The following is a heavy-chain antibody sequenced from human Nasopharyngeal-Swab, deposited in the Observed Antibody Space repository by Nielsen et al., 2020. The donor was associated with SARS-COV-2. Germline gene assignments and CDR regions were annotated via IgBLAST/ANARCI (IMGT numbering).Heavy chain of an antibody. Sequence: GGSLRLSCAASGFTFSSFGMHWVRQAPGKGLEWVAFIAHDASNEYYGDSVKGRFSISRDSSKNTLYLQMDSLRGEDTAVYYCATGACDYWGQGARVTISS. CDR1: GFTFSSFG. CDR3: ATGACDY. CDR2: IAHDASNE. V-gene: IGHV3-30*03. J-gene: IGHJ4*02.